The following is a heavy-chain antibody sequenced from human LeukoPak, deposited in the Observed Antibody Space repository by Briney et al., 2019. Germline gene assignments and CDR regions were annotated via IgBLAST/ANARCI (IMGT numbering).Heavy chain of an antibody. Sequence: GGSLRLSCAASGFTFSDFAMNWVPQAPGKGLEWVSSITRVSTYIYYADSVQGRFTISRDNHKDLLYLQLNSLRGDDTGIYYCTRDRNAYGDPDAFDIWGQGTVVTVSS. CDR2: ITRVSTYI. CDR3: TRDRNAYGDPDAFDI. CDR1: GFTFSDFA. V-gene: IGHV3-21*01. J-gene: IGHJ3*02. D-gene: IGHD4-17*01.